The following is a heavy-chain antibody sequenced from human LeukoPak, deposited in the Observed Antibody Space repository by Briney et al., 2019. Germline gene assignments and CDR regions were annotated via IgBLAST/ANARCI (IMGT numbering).Heavy chain of an antibody. V-gene: IGHV4-4*02. CDR2: VHLDGRT. Sequence: SGTLSLTCAVSGGSVSSTNWWTWFRQPPGKGLEWIGEVHLDGRTNYNPSLTGRLTMSVDLYENHISLKLTSVTAADTAAYYCAREGGFYRPLDYSGQGTLVTVSS. D-gene: IGHD3-3*01. J-gene: IGHJ4*02. CDR1: GGSVSSTNW. CDR3: AREGGFYRPLDY.